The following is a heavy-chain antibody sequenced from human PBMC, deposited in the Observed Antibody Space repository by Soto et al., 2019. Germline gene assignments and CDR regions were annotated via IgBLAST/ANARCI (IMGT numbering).Heavy chain of an antibody. D-gene: IGHD7-27*01. Sequence: SETLSLTCSVSGGSISSSSYFWGWIRQPPGKGLEWIGSIYYSGSTYYNPSLKSRVTVSVDTSKNQFSLKLSSVTAADTAVYYCARVPGPWGQGTLVNISS. CDR2: IYYSGST. J-gene: IGHJ5*02. CDR1: GGSISSSSYF. V-gene: IGHV4-39*07. CDR3: ARVPGP.